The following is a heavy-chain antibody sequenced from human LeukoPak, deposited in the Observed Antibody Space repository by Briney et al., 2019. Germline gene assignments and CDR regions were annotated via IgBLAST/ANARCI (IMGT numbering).Heavy chain of an antibody. J-gene: IGHJ4*02. CDR3: ARGRGLTLSYHYFDY. Sequence: GGSLRLSCAASGFTFSSYAMHWVRQAPGKGLEWVAVISYDGSNKYYADSVKGRFTISRDNAKNSLYLQVNSLREEDTAVYYCARGRGLTLSYHYFDYWGQGTLVTVSS. V-gene: IGHV3-30-3*01. D-gene: IGHD3-10*01. CDR1: GFTFSSYA. CDR2: ISYDGSNK.